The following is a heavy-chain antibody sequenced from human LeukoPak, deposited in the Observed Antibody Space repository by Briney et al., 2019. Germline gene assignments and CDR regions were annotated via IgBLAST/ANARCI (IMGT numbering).Heavy chain of an antibody. Sequence: PGGSLRLSCAASGFTFSSYWMHWVRQIPGKGLVWVSRIKSDGSTNYADSVKGRFTISRDNAKSTLSLQMNSLRAEDTGVYYCARAPSEIGGYYPEYFRHWGQGTLVTVSS. CDR1: GFTFSSYW. CDR2: IKSDGST. J-gene: IGHJ1*01. CDR3: ARAPSEIGGYYPEYFRH. D-gene: IGHD3-22*01. V-gene: IGHV3-74*01.